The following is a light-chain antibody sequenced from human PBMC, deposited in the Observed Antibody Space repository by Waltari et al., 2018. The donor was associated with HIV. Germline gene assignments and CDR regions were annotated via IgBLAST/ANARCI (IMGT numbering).Light chain of an antibody. Sequence: QSVVTQPPSVSGTPGQWDTISCSGSSSNIGSNHVNWYQHLPGTAPKLLIYNNNQRPSGVPDRFSGSKSGTSASLAISGLQSEDEADYFCAAWHDSLNGPVFGGGTKLTVL. CDR2: NNN. V-gene: IGLV1-44*01. CDR1: SSNIGSNH. J-gene: IGLJ3*02. CDR3: AAWHDSLNGPV.